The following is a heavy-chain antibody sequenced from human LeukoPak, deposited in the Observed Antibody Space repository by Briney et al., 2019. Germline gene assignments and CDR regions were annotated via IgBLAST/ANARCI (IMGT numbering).Heavy chain of an antibody. Sequence: PSETLSLTCAVSGDSVSSVDYYWGWVRQSPGKGLQWIGYMYYRGSAYYSPSLESRLSISIDTSKNQFSLKVRSVTAADTAVYYCARGIGWLTDHWGQGTLVTVSS. V-gene: IGHV4-30-4*01. CDR3: ARGIGWLTDH. CDR2: MYYRGSA. J-gene: IGHJ4*02. D-gene: IGHD6-19*01. CDR1: GDSVSSVDYY.